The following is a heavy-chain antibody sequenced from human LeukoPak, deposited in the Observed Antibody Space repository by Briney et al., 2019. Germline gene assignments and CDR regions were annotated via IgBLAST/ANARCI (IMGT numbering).Heavy chain of an antibody. Sequence: PGGSLRLSCAASGFTFSSYSMNWVRQAPGKGLEWVSYISGSSGTIYYADSVKGRFTISRDNAKSSLYLQMNSLRAGDTAVYYCARRSEFGVLYYMDVWGKGTTVTVSS. J-gene: IGHJ6*03. CDR1: GFTFSSYS. CDR3: ARRSEFGVLYYMDV. V-gene: IGHV3-48*01. CDR2: ISGSSGTI. D-gene: IGHD3-16*01.